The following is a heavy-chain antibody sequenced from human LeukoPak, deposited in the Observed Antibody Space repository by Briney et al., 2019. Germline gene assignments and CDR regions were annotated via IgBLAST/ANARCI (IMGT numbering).Heavy chain of an antibody. Sequence: SVKVSCKAFGGTFSSYAISWVRQAPGQGLEWMGRIIPILGIANYAQKFQGRVTITADKSTSTAYMELSSLRSEDTAVYYCAREVGVIVPAASRYYFDYWGQGTLVTVSS. V-gene: IGHV1-69*04. D-gene: IGHD2-2*01. CDR1: GGTFSSYA. CDR2: IIPILGIA. J-gene: IGHJ4*02. CDR3: AREVGVIVPAASRYYFDY.